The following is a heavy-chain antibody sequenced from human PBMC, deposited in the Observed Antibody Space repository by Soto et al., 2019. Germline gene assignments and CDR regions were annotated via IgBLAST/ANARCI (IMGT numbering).Heavy chain of an antibody. CDR2: IYWDGDK. D-gene: IGHD3-3*01. Sequence: QINLIESGPTLVKPTQTLTLTCTFSGFSRSTSGAAVGGVRQPPGRALEWLALIYWDGDKRYNASLGNRLTITKDTSMNQVVLTLTNVDPADTATYYCAHRATMTIFGLIIDNGIWFDPWGQGTRVIVSS. J-gene: IGHJ5*02. CDR1: GFSRSTSGAA. V-gene: IGHV2-5*02. CDR3: AHRATMTIFGLIIDNGIWFDP.